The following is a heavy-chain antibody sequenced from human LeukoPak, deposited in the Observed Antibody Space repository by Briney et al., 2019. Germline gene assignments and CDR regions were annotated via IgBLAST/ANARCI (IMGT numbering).Heavy chain of an antibody. CDR3: AKSGHGDIRVFDY. J-gene: IGHJ4*02. D-gene: IGHD4-17*01. CDR2: ISWDGGST. CDR1: GFFFDDYA. V-gene: IGHV3-43D*03. Sequence: GGSLRLSCAASGFFFDDYAMHWVRQAPGKGLEWVSLISWDGGSTYYADSVEGRFTISRDNSKDSLYLHMNGLQVDDTALYYCAKSGHGDIRVFDYWGQGTLVTVSS.